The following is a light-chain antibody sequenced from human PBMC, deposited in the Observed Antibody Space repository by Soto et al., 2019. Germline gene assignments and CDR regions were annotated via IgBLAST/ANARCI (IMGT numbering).Light chain of an antibody. Sequence: QSALTQPASVSGSPGQSITISCTGTSSDVGSPYNYVSWFQQHPGKAPKLMIYDISNRLSGISNRFSGSKSGNTASLTISGLQAEDEGDYYCSSYTTTDTYVFGPGTKVTVL. CDR2: DIS. CDR1: SSDVGSPYNY. V-gene: IGLV2-14*03. CDR3: SSYTTTDTYV. J-gene: IGLJ1*01.